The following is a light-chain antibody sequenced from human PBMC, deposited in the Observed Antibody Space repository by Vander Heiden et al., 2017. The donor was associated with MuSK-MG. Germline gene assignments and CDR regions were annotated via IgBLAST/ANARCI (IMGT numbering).Light chain of an antibody. CDR1: QSVSSY. J-gene: IGKJ4*01. CDR2: DAS. CDR3: QQRNNGRLSFT. Sequence: EIVLTHPPATLSLSPGEGATLSCRASQSVSSYLDWYEQKQDQAPRLLIYDASNRATGIKGRFSGSGGGTDVTLTIISRGPEDFEVYYCQQRNNGRLSFTFGGGTKVEIK. V-gene: IGKV3-11*01.